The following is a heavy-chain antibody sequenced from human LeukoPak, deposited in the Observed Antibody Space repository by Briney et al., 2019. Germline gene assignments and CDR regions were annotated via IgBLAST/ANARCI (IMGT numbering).Heavy chain of an antibody. J-gene: IGHJ4*02. CDR2: IKNKTDGGTT. Sequence: GGSLRLSCAASGFTFSNAWMSWVRQAPGKGLEWVGRIKNKTDGGTTDYAAPVKGRFTISRDDSKNTLYLQMNSLKTEDTAVYYCTTVLTYYYGSGSYYKIPFDYWGQGTLVTVSS. V-gene: IGHV3-15*01. D-gene: IGHD3-10*01. CDR3: TTVLTYYYGSGSYYKIPFDY. CDR1: GFTFSNAW.